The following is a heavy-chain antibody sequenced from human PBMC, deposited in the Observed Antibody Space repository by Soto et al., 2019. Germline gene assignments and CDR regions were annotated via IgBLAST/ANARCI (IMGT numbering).Heavy chain of an antibody. CDR3: APTCPRHTAGSSGGSIPPAFDT. Sequence: QITLKESGPTLLKPPQTITLTCTFSGFSLTTSGVGVGWIRQHPGKTLEWLALIYWDDDKRYSPSPHSRLTITKDTSKNQVVLTSTNVGPVDTATYSRAPTCPRHTAGSSGGSIPPAFDTWGPGTLGTVSA. CDR2: IYWDDDK. V-gene: IGHV2-5*02. D-gene: IGHD2-15*01. CDR1: GFSLTTSGVG. J-gene: IGHJ5*02.